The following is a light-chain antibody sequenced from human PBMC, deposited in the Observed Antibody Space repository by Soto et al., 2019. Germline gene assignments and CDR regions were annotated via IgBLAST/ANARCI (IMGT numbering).Light chain of an antibody. CDR1: QNINNY. V-gene: IGKV3-11*01. J-gene: IGKJ4*01. Sequence: EIVLTQSPATLSLSPGERATLSCRASQNINNYLAWYQQKPGQAPRLLIYDAFNRATGIPARFSGSGSGTDFVLTISSLEPEDFGVYYCQQRNNWVTFGGGTKVEIK. CDR3: QQRNNWVT. CDR2: DAF.